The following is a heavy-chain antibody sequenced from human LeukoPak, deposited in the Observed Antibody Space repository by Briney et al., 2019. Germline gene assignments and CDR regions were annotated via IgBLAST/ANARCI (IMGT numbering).Heavy chain of an antibody. CDR2: ISAYNGNT. D-gene: IGHD3-22*01. CDR3: ARAGFYDSSGYYYVNFDY. J-gene: IGHJ4*02. Sequence: GASVKVSCKASGGTFSSYAISWVRQAPGQGLEWMGRISAYNGNTNYAQKLQGRVTMTTDTSTSTAYMELRSLRSDDTAVYYCARAGFYDSSGYYYVNFDYWGQGTLVTVSS. V-gene: IGHV1-18*01. CDR1: GGTFSSYA.